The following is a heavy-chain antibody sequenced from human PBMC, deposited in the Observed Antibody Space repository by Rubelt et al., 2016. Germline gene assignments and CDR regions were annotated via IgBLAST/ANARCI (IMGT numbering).Heavy chain of an antibody. J-gene: IGHJ3*02. D-gene: IGHD5-18*01. Sequence: EVQLVESGGGLVQPGGSLRLSCAASGFTFSTFSMTWVRQAPGKGLEWVANIRQDGSEKSYVDSVKGRFTISRDNAKNSLYLQMNSLRDEDTAVYYCARTPRGHTYVGAFDIWGQGTMVTVSS. CDR3: ARTPRGHTYVGAFDI. CDR2: IRQDGSEK. V-gene: IGHV3-7*01. CDR1: GFTFSTFS.